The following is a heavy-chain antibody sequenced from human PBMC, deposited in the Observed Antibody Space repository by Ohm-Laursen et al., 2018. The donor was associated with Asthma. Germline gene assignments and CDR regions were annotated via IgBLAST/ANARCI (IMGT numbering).Heavy chain of an antibody. CDR1: GFTFSSDA. Sequence: SLRLSCAASGFTFSSDAMNWVRQAPGKGLEWVSGISGSGGSTYYADSVKGRFTISRDHSKNTLYLQMTSLRAEDAAVYYCAKVEHLAFAYWGQGTLVTVSS. D-gene: IGHD1/OR15-1a*01. J-gene: IGHJ4*02. V-gene: IGHV3-23*01. CDR3: AKVEHLAFAY. CDR2: ISGSGGST.